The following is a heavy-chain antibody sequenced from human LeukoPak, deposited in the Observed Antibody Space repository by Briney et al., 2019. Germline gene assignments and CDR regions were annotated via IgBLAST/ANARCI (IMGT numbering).Heavy chain of an antibody. V-gene: IGHV3-30-3*01. Sequence: TGGSLRLSCAASGFAFSSCAMHWVRQAPGKGLEWVAVISYDGSNKYYADSVKGRFTISRDNSKNTLYLQMNSLRPEDTAVYYCARLYSSGWYGDLDYWGQGTLVTVSS. CDR3: ARLYSSGWYGDLDY. J-gene: IGHJ4*02. D-gene: IGHD6-19*01. CDR1: GFAFSSCA. CDR2: ISYDGSNK.